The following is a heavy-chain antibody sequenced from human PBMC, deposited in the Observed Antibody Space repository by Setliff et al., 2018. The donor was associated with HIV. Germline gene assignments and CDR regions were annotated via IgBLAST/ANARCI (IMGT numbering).Heavy chain of an antibody. CDR3: ARRAAATTKFDY. J-gene: IGHJ4*02. D-gene: IGHD1-26*01. CDR2: IYHSGST. V-gene: IGHV4-38-2*01. Sequence: TLSLTCAVSGYSISSGYYWGWIRQPPVKGLEWIGSIYHSGSTFYNPSLKSRVTLSLDTSKNQFSLKVTSVTAADTAVYYCARRAAATTKFDYWGQGTLVTVSS. CDR1: GYSISSGYY.